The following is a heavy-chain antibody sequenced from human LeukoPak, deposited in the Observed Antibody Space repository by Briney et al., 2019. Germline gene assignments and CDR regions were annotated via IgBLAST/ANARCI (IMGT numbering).Heavy chain of an antibody. Sequence: ASVKVSCKASGYTFTGYYMHWVRQAPGQGLEWMGWINPNSGGTNYAQKFQGRVTMTRNTSISTAYMELSSLRSEDTAVYYCWIALFGGVIVFDYWGQGTLVTVSS. CDR2: INPNSGGT. CDR1: GYTFTGYY. D-gene: IGHD3-16*02. V-gene: IGHV1-2*02. CDR3: WIALFGGVIVFDY. J-gene: IGHJ4*02.